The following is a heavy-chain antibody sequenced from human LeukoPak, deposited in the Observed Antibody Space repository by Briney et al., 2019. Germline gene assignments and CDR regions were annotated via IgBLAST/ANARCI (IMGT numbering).Heavy chain of an antibody. J-gene: IGHJ3*01. CDR2: FSSNGGNT. CDR1: GFTFSDYP. CDR3: VKDLDDDPPSDAFDL. Sequence: GGSLRLSCSASGFTFSDYPMHWARPAPGKGVESVSTFSSNGGNTHYADSVKGRFTISRDNSKNTLYLQMSSLRAEDTAVYYCVKDLDDDPPSDAFDLWGQGTMVTVSS. D-gene: IGHD1-1*01. V-gene: IGHV3-64D*06.